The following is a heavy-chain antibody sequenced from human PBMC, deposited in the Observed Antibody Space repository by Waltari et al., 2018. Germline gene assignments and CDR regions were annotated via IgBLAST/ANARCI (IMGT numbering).Heavy chain of an antibody. J-gene: IGHJ6*03. Sequence: QVQLQESGPGLVKPSETLSLTCAVSGYSISSGYFWGWLRQPPGKGLEWIGSIFQSGTTYYNPSLKSRVTISVDTSRNQFSLKLSSVTAADTAVYYCARDRRSSYYYMDVWGKGTTVTVSS. V-gene: IGHV4-38-2*02. CDR3: ARDRRSSYYYMDV. CDR2: IFQSGTT. CDR1: GYSISSGYF.